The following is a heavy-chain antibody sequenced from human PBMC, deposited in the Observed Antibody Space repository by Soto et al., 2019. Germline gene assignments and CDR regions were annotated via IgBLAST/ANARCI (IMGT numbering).Heavy chain of an antibody. D-gene: IGHD6-25*01. J-gene: IGHJ3*02. Sequence: ASVKVSCKASGYTFGSYYMHWVLQAPGQGLEWVGLINPGTGATTYAQKFQGRATMTSDTSTSTVYMELRSLTSEDTAVYYCARDHIAAADTYALDIWGQGXMVTV. CDR2: INPGTGAT. CDR3: ARDHIAAADTYALDI. V-gene: IGHV1-46*01. CDR1: GYTFGSYY.